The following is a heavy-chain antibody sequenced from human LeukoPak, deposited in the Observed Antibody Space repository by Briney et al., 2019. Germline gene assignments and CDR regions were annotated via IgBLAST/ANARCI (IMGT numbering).Heavy chain of an antibody. V-gene: IGHV3-23*01. CDR3: ARTDSNIAARRIGFDS. Sequence: PGGTLRLSCVASGFTFSNYGMSWVRQAPEKGLEWVSAISGSGDSTYYADSVEGRFTISRDNSKNTLYLQMNSLSDEDTAVYYCARTDSNIAARRIGFDSWGQGTLVTVSS. CDR1: GFTFSNYG. CDR2: ISGSGDST. J-gene: IGHJ4*02. D-gene: IGHD6-6*01.